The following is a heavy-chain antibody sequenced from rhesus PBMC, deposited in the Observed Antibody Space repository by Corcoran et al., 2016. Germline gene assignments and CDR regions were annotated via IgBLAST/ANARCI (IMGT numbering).Heavy chain of an antibody. D-gene: IGHD4-23*01. CDR3: ASIAMNTDFEF. CDR1: GGSISSSYYY. Sequence: QVQLQESGPGLVKPSENMSLTCPVSGGSISSSYYYWSWIRQAPGKGLEWIGYISYSGSTSYNPSLKSRVTISRDTSKNQFSLKLSSVTAADTAVYYCASIAMNTDFEFWGQGALVTVSS. CDR2: ISYSGST. V-gene: IGHV4-122*02. J-gene: IGHJ1*01.